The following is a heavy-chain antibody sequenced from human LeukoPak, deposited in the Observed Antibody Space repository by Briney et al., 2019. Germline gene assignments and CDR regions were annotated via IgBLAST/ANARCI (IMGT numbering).Heavy chain of an antibody. D-gene: IGHD6-13*01. V-gene: IGHV3-21*01. CDR3: ARVNHGYSSNWYPFDY. Sequence: GGSLRLSCAASGFTFSSCSMNWVRQAPGKGLEWVSSISSSSSYIYYADSVKGRFTISRDNAKNTLYLQMNSLRAEDTAVYYCARVNHGYSSNWYPFDYWGQGTLVTVSS. J-gene: IGHJ4*02. CDR1: GFTFSSCS. CDR2: ISSSSSYI.